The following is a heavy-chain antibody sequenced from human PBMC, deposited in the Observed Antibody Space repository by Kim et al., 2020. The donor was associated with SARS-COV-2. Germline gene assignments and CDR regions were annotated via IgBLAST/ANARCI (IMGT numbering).Heavy chain of an antibody. CDR3: ARLRGYTYGSYYYGMDV. Sequence: SETLSLTCAVYGGSFSGYYWSWIRQPPGKGLEWIGEINHSGSTNYNPSLKSRVTISVDTSKNQFSLKLSSVTAADTAVYYCARLRGYTYGSYYYGMDVWGQGTTVTVSS. V-gene: IGHV4-34*01. CDR2: INHSGST. D-gene: IGHD5-18*01. J-gene: IGHJ6*02. CDR1: GGSFSGYY.